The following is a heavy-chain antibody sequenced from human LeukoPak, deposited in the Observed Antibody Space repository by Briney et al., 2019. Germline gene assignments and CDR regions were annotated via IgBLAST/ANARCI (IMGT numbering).Heavy chain of an antibody. J-gene: IGHJ4*02. CDR1: GESFSGYS. CDR2: INHSGST. D-gene: IGHD3-16*02. Sequence: PSETLSLTCAVEGESFSGYSWTWIRQPPPKGLEWVGEINHSGSTNYNPYLESRVTISLDTSKKQFSLRLSSVIAADTAVYYCARTTYYRPRVVIDWSRGTLVTVSS. CDR3: ARTTYYRPRVVID. V-gene: IGHV4-34*01.